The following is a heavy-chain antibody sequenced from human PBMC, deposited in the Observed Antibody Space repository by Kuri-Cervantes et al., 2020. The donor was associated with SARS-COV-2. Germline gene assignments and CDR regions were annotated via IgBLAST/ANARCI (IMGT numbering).Heavy chain of an antibody. V-gene: IGHV3-23*01. CDR1: GFTFNSYA. J-gene: IGHJ4*02. CDR3: AKVGLDIVATSYYFDY. Sequence: GGSLRLSCAVSGFTFNSYAMSWVRQAPGKGLEWVSDISGSGGRTNYADSVKGRFTISRDNSKNTLYLQMNSLRAEDTAVYYCAKVGLDIVATSYYFDYWGQGTLVTVSS. D-gene: IGHD5-12*01. CDR2: ISGSGGRT.